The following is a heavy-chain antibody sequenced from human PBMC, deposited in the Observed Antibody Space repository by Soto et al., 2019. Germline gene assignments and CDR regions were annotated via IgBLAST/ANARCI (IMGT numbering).Heavy chain of an antibody. CDR3: ARDVRLDGRGYLQY. CDR1: GGTFSRNA. Sequence: QVQLMQSGTEVKKPGSSVEVSCKVSGGTFSRNAISWVRQAPGQGLEWMGGIIPILGTTTYAQKFQGRVTIVADESTSTVYMELSSLRFEDTAVYYCARDVRLDGRGYLQYWGQGTLVTVSS. J-gene: IGHJ1*01. CDR2: IIPILGTT. D-gene: IGHD6-19*01. V-gene: IGHV1-69*12.